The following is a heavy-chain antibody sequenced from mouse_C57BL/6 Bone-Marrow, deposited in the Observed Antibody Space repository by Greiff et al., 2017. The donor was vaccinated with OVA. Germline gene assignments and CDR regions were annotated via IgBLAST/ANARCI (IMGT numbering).Heavy chain of an antibody. J-gene: IGHJ2*01. CDR3: ARDDGYFFEY. CDR2: IYPGSGNT. V-gene: IGHV1-76*01. D-gene: IGHD2-3*01. Sequence: QVQLQQSGAEVVRPGASVKLSCKASGYTFTDYYINWVKQRPGQGLEWIGRIYPGSGNTYYNEKFKGKATLTAGKSSNTAYMQLSSLTSEDSAVYFCARDDGYFFEYWGQGTTLTVSS. CDR1: GYTFTDYY.